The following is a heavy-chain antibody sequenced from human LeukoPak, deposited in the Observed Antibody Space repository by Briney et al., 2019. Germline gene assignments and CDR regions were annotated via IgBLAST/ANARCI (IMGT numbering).Heavy chain of an antibody. V-gene: IGHV1-69*13. CDR2: IIPIFGTA. CDR3: ARDKGGVVVPAAIRYFDY. J-gene: IGHJ4*02. D-gene: IGHD2-2*01. CDR1: GGTFSSYA. Sequence: ASVKVSCKASGGTFSSYAISWVRQAPGQGLEWMGGIIPIFGTADYAQKFQGRVTITADESTSTAYMELSSLRSEDTAVYYCARDKGGVVVPAAIRYFDYWGQGTLVTVSS.